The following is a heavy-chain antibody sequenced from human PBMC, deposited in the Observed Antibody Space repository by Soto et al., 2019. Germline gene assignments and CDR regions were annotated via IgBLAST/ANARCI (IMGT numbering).Heavy chain of an antibody. CDR3: ARLIVVVVAATPADY. J-gene: IGHJ4*02. CDR2: ISGSGGST. D-gene: IGHD2-15*01. CDR1: GFTFSSYA. Sequence: EVQLLESGGGLVQPGGSLRLSCAASGFTFSSYAMSWVRQAPGKGLEWVSAISGSGGSTYYADSVQGRFTISRGNSQYTLYLQMNSLRAEDTAVYYCARLIVVVVAATPADYWGQGTLVTVSS. V-gene: IGHV3-23*01.